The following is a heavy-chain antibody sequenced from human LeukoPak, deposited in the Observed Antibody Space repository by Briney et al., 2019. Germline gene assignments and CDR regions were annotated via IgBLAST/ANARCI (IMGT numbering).Heavy chain of an antibody. Sequence: PGGSLGLSCAASGFTFSSYAMSWVRQAPGKGLEWVSAISGSGGSTYYADSVKGRFTISRDNSKNTLYLQMNSLRAEDTAVYYCAKNRYITMIVVVNGGDWFDPWGQGTLVTVSS. J-gene: IGHJ5*02. CDR3: AKNRYITMIVVVNGGDWFDP. CDR2: ISGSGGST. D-gene: IGHD3-22*01. V-gene: IGHV3-23*01. CDR1: GFTFSSYA.